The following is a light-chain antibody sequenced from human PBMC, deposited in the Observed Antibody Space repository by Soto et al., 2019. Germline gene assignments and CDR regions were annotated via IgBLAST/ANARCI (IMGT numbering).Light chain of an antibody. CDR1: QSLSVNS. J-gene: IGKJ2*01. CDR3: HQYGSAPYT. V-gene: IGKV3-20*01. CDR2: SAS. Sequence: EIVLTQSPGTLSLSPGERATLSCRASQSLSVNSLAWYQQKPGQSPRLLIYSASRTAFGIPDRFSGSASGTDFTLTIVRLEPGDSAVYFCHQYGSAPYTFGQGTRLEIK.